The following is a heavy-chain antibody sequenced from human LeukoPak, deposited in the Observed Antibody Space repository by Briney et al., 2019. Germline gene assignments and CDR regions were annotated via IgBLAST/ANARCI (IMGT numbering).Heavy chain of an antibody. CDR3: ARDISWRFDP. CDR1: GFTFSNYN. D-gene: IGHD3-3*01. CDR2: ISSSSTI. V-gene: IGHV3-69-1*01. J-gene: IGHJ5*02. Sequence: GGSLRLSCAASGFTFSNYNMNWVRQAPGKGLEWVSSISSSSTIYYADSVKGRFTISRDNAKNSLYLQMNSLRDEDTAVYYCARDISWRFDPWGQGTLVTVSS.